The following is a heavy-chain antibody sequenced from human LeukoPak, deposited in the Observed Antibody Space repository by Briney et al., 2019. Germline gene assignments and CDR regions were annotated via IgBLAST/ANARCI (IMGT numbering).Heavy chain of an antibody. J-gene: IGHJ5*02. V-gene: IGHV4-59*01. CDR3: ARAVTGTSYYDSSGSPELKFDP. CDR1: GGSISSYY. Sequence: SETLSLTCTVSGGSISSYYWSWIRQPPGKGLEWIGYIYYSGSTNYNPSLKSRVTISVDTSKNQFSLKLSSVTAADTAVYYCARAVTGTSYYDSSGSPELKFDPWGQGTLVTVSS. CDR2: IYYSGST. D-gene: IGHD3-22*01.